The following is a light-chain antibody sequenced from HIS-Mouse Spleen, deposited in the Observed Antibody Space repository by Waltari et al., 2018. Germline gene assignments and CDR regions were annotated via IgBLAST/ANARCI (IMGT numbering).Light chain of an antibody. J-gene: IGLJ1*01. Sequence: QSALTQPRSVSGSPGQSVTISCTGTSSDVGGYNYVSWYQQHPGKAPKLMIYDVSKRPSRVPYRFSGSNAGNTASLTISGLQAEDEADYYCCSYAGSYTYVFGTGTKVTVL. CDR2: DVS. V-gene: IGLV2-11*01. CDR1: SSDVGGYNY. CDR3: CSYAGSYTYV.